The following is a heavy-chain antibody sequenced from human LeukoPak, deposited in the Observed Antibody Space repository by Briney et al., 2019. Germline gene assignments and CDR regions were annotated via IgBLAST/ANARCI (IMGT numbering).Heavy chain of an antibody. Sequence: PEGSLRLSCAASGFTFDDYGMSWVRQAPGKGLEWVSGINWNGGSTGYADSVKGRFTSSRDNAKNSLYLQMNSLRAEDTALYYCARVKVGTVVTLDTTLYYYYYMDVWGKGITVTVSS. CDR1: GFTFDDYG. D-gene: IGHD2-21*02. J-gene: IGHJ6*03. V-gene: IGHV3-20*04. CDR2: INWNGGST. CDR3: ARVKVGTVVTLDTTLYYYYYMDV.